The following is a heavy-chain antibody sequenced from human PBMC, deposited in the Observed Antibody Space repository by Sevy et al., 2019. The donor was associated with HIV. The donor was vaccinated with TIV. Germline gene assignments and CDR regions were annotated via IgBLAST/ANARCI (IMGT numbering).Heavy chain of an antibody. J-gene: IGHJ3*01. Sequence: GGSLRLSCAASGFTFSTYDMHWGRQVAGEGLEWVSGIGTLLDTYYAASVKGRFIISRDNAKNSLFLQMNSLRAGDTAIYYCARACTAAGYKSGPIDAFDVWGQGTVVTVSS. CDR1: GFTFSTYD. D-gene: IGHD6-13*01. V-gene: IGHV3-13*01. CDR3: ARACTAAGYKSGPIDAFDV. CDR2: IGTLLDT.